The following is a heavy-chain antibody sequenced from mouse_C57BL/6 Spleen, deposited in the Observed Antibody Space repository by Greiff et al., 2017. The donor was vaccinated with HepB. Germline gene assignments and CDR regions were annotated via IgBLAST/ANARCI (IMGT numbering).Heavy chain of an antibody. V-gene: IGHV1-26*01. CDR3: ARDYYYGSSSYAKDY. CDR1: GYTFTDYY. D-gene: IGHD1-1*01. J-gene: IGHJ4*01. CDR2: INPNNGGT. Sequence: EVQLQQSGPELVKPGASVKISCKASGYTFTDYYMNWVKQSHGKSLEWIGDINPNNGGTSYNQKFKGKATLTVDKSSSTAYMELRSLTSEDSAVYYCARDYYYGSSSYAKDYWGQGTSVTVSS.